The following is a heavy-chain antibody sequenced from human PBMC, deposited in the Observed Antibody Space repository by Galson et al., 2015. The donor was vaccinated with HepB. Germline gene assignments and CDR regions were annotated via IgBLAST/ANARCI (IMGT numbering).Heavy chain of an antibody. Sequence: SLRLSCAASGFTFSSYAMHWVRQAPGKGLEWVAVISYDGSNKYYADSVKGRFTISRDNSKNTLYLQMNSLRAEDTAVYYCARLAVGGSCYSRVCPDYWGQGTLVTVSS. CDR1: GFTFSSYA. J-gene: IGHJ4*02. CDR2: ISYDGSNK. CDR3: ARLAVGGSCYSRVCPDY. V-gene: IGHV3-30*04. D-gene: IGHD2-15*01.